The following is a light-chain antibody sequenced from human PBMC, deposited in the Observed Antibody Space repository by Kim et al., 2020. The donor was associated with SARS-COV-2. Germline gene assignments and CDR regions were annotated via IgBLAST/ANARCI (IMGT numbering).Light chain of an antibody. CDR1: STNIGADYY. CDR2: GDS. CDR3: QSSVTSRSGWV. V-gene: IGLV1-40*01. Sequence: QSVLTQPPSVSGAPGQRVTISCTGSSTNIGADYYVAWYQHLPRTAPKLLISGDSNRPSGVPDRFSGSKSGTSASLAITGLQAEDEADYYCQSSVTSRSGWVFGRGTKVTVL. J-gene: IGLJ2*01.